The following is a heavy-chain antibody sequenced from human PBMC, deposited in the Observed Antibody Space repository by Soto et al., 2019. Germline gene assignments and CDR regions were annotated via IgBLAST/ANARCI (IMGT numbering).Heavy chain of an antibody. CDR2: IHHSGST. CDR3: ARYDYGSGDDYNIDY. Sequence: QVQLQESGPGLVKPSGTLSLTCAVSGASIISMNWWSWVRQPPGKGLEWIGEIHHSGSTNYNPSLMSRVTQSVDKSKNQFSLKLTSVTAADTAVYYCARYDYGSGDDYNIDYWGQGTLVTVSS. CDR1: GASIISMNW. J-gene: IGHJ4*02. D-gene: IGHD3-10*01. V-gene: IGHV4-4*02.